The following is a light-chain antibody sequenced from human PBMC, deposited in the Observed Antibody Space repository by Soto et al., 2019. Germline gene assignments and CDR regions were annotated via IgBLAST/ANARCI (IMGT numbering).Light chain of an antibody. CDR2: MIS. CDR1: QSLVHGDGNTY. CDR3: MQATQAYT. Sequence: DIVLTQTPLSSPVTLGQPASISCRSSQSLVHGDGNTYLSWLQQRPGQPPRLLIYMISNRFYGVPDRFAGSGAGTDFTLRISGVEAEDVGVYYCMQATQAYTFGQGTKLEIK. J-gene: IGKJ2*01. V-gene: IGKV2-24*01.